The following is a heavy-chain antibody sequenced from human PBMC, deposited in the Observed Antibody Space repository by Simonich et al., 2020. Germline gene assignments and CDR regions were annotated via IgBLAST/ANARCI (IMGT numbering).Heavy chain of an antibody. CDR1: GFTFSSYS. CDR3: ARARGDSSSWYFDY. D-gene: IGHD6-13*01. J-gene: IGHJ4*02. Sequence: EVQLVESGGGLVKPGGSLRLSCAASGFTFSSYSMNWVRQAPGNGLGWFSSSSRTSIYIYDEDSVKGRFTISRDNAKNSLYLKMSSLRAEDTAVYYCARARGDSSSWYFDYWGQGTLVTVSS. V-gene: IGHV3-21*01. CDR2: SSRTSIYI.